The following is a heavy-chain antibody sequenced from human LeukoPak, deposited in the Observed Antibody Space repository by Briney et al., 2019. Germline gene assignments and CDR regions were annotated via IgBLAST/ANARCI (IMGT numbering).Heavy chain of an antibody. J-gene: IGHJ3*02. Sequence: GRSLRLSCAASGFIFSSYGMHWVRQAPGKGLEGVAVISYDGSNKYYADSVKGRFTISRDNSKNTLYLQMNSLRAEDTAVYYCAKVYSSSWYGAFDIWGQGTMVTVSS. CDR3: AKVYSSSWYGAFDI. V-gene: IGHV3-30*18. CDR1: GFIFSSYG. CDR2: ISYDGSNK. D-gene: IGHD6-13*01.